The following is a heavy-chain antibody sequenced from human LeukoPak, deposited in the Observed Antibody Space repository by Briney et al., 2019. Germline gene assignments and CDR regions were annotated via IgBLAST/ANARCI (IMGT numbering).Heavy chain of an antibody. CDR3: ARAAYDFWSGYGIDY. J-gene: IGHJ4*02. Sequence: ASVKVSCKASGYMFSINDMHWVRQAPGQGLEWMGIINPSDGRTTYAQKFQGRLTLTRDMSTSTGYMELSSLRSGDTAVYYCARAAYDFWSGYGIDYWGQGTLVTVSS. D-gene: IGHD3-3*01. V-gene: IGHV1-46*01. CDR1: GYMFSIND. CDR2: INPSDGRT.